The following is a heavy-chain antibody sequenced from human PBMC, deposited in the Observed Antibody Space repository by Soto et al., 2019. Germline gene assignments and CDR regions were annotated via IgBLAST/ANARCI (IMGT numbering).Heavy chain of an antibody. CDR1: GYNFNNYG. D-gene: IGHD2-21*02. CDR2: ISGNNGNT. CDR3: VRRVVTTLDDAFDI. J-gene: IGHJ3*02. Sequence: QVQLVQSGPEVKKPGASVTLSCKASGYNFNNYGISWVRQAPGQGLEWMGWISGNNGNTTYGQKFQGRVSLTTDSSTSTAYMEMRSLRSDDTADYYCVRRVVTTLDDAFDIWGPGTRVTVSS. V-gene: IGHV1-18*01.